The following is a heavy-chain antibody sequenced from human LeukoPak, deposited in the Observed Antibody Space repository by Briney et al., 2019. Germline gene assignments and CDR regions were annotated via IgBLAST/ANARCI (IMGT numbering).Heavy chain of an antibody. J-gene: IGHJ4*02. CDR1: GLSFGSYG. Sequence: PGRSLRLSCAASGLSFGSYGMHWVRQAPGKGLEWVAVISHEGSYQNHADSVKGRFTISRDNSKNMVYLQMNSLRAEDTAVYYCAKDQAAYYYDSSGLPDYWGQGTLVTVSS. CDR3: AKDQAAYYYDSSGLPDY. V-gene: IGHV3-30*18. D-gene: IGHD3-22*01. CDR2: ISHEGSYQ.